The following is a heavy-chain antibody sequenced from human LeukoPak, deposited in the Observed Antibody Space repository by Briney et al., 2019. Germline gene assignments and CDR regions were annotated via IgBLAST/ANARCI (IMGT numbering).Heavy chain of an antibody. CDR2: VYSSGAT. CDR3: ARATWGYQFDS. V-gene: IGHV3-66*01. CDR1: GFNVISNY. Sequence: GGSLRLSCAASGFNVISNYVSWVRQAPGKGLEWVAVVYSSGATYHAESVKDRFSISREESNNTVYLQMSSLRVEDTALYYCARATWGYQFDSWGQGTLVTVSS. D-gene: IGHD5-12*01. J-gene: IGHJ4*02.